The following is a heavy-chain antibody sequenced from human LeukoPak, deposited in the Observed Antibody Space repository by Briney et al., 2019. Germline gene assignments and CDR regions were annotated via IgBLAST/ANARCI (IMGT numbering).Heavy chain of an antibody. CDR2: IYYSGST. D-gene: IGHD6-13*01. CDR1: GVSISSHY. J-gene: IGHJ4*02. CDR3: ARRGSSWSTIDY. Sequence: KASETLSLTCKVSGVSISSHYWSWIRQPPGKGLEWIGHIYYSGSTNYNPSLKSRVTISVDTSKNQFSLKLNSVTAADTAVYYCARRGSSWSTIDYWGQGTLVTVAS. V-gene: IGHV4-59*08.